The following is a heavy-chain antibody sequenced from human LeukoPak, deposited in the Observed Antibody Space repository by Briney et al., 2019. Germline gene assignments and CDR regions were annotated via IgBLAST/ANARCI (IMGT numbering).Heavy chain of an antibody. D-gene: IGHD7-27*01. CDR1: GFAFSSNW. Sequence: PGGSLRLSCAASGFAFSSNWMHWVRQTPGKGLVWVSCINSGGSGTSYADSVEGRFTISRDNAKNTLYLQMNRLRAEDTAVYYCATSLGPLTEYWGQGTLVTVSS. CDR3: ATSLGPLTEY. CDR2: INSGGSGT. J-gene: IGHJ4*02. V-gene: IGHV3-74*01.